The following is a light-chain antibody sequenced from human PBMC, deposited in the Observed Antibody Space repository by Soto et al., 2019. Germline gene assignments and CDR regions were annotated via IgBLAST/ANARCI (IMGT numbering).Light chain of an antibody. Sequence: QSALPQPRSVSGSPGQSVTISCTGTSSDVGAYDLVSWYQQHPGKVPKLIIYEVSERPSGVPDRFSGSKSGNTASLTISGLQAEDEAEYYCCSRVGDYSWVFGGGTKLTVL. J-gene: IGLJ3*02. CDR1: SSDVGAYDL. CDR3: CSRVGDYSWV. CDR2: EVS. V-gene: IGLV2-11*01.